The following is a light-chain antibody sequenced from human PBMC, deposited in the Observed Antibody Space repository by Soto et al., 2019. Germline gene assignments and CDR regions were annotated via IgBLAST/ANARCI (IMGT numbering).Light chain of an antibody. CDR3: QQANSFPYT. J-gene: IGKJ2*01. CDR1: QTINRW. V-gene: IGKV1-12*01. CDR2: AAS. Sequence: DLEMTQSPSSVSASVGDRVTITCRASQTINRWLAWYQQKPGKAPKLLIYAASSLQSGVPSRFSGSGSGTDFTLTISSLQPEDFATYYCQQANSFPYTFGQGTKLEIK.